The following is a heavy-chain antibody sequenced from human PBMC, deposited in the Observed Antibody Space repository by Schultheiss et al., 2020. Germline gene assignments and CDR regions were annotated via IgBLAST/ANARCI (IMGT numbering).Heavy chain of an antibody. CDR2: IYYSGST. D-gene: IGHD2-2*01. CDR3: AKDRDIVVVPAAMSWLFAY. Sequence: SQTLSLTCTVSGGSISSGGYYWSWIRQHPGKGLEWIGYIYYSGSTYYNPSLKSRVTISVDTSKNQFSLKLSSVTAADTAVYYCAKDRDIVVVPAAMSWLFAYWGQGTLVTVSS. V-gene: IGHV4-31*03. CDR1: GGSISSGGYY. J-gene: IGHJ4*02.